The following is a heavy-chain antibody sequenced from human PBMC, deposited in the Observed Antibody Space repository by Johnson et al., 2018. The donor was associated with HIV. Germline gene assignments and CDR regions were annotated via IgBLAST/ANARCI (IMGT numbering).Heavy chain of an antibody. CDR3: ARACRDGYTCDAFDI. Sequence: EVQLVESGGGLVQPGGSLRLSCAASGFTVSSNYMSWVRQAPGKGLEWVSVIYSGGSTYYADSVKGRFTISRDNSKNTLYLQMNSLRAEDTAVYYCARACRDGYTCDAFDIWGQGTMVTVS. CDR1: GFTVSSNY. J-gene: IGHJ3*02. V-gene: IGHV3-66*01. D-gene: IGHD5-24*01. CDR2: IYSGGST.